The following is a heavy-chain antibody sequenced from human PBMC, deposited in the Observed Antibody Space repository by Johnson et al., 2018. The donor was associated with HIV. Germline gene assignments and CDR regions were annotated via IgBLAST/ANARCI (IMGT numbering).Heavy chain of an antibody. Sequence: QVQLVESGGGLVKPGGSLRLSCAASGFTFSDYYMSWISPAPGAGLEWVSYISSSGSTIYYADSVKGRFTISRGNAKNSLYLQMNSLRAEDTAGYYCARGPILEWLSGDGFDMWGQGTMVTV. J-gene: IGHJ3*02. CDR2: ISSSGSTI. V-gene: IGHV3-11*04. D-gene: IGHD3-3*01. CDR1: GFTFSDYY. CDR3: ARGPILEWLSGDGFDM.